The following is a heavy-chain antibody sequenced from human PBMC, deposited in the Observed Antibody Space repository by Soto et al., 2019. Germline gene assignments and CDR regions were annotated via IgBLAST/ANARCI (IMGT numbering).Heavy chain of an antibody. V-gene: IGHV3-21*01. CDR3: AGIRYGPPVAACLLNRASDL. Sequence: RKAPGKGLEWVSSISSDSVWIYYAASVKGRFTISRDNAKNSLFLQMSSLRAEDTVVYSCAGIRYGPPVAACLLNRASDL. D-gene: IGHD2-2*02. J-gene: IGHJ2*01. CDR2: ISSDSVWI.